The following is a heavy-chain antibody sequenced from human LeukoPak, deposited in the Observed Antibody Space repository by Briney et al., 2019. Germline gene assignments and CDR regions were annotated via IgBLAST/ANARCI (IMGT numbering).Heavy chain of an antibody. D-gene: IGHD3-3*01. CDR1: GGSISSYY. J-gene: IGHJ4*02. Sequence: PSETLSLTCTVSGGSISSYYWSWIRQPPGKGLEWIGYIYYSGSTNYNPSLKSRVTISVDTSKNQFSLKLSSVTAADTAVYYCARRRYDFWSGYAYFDYWGQGTLVTVSS. CDR2: IYYSGST. CDR3: ARRRYDFWSGYAYFDY. V-gene: IGHV4-59*12.